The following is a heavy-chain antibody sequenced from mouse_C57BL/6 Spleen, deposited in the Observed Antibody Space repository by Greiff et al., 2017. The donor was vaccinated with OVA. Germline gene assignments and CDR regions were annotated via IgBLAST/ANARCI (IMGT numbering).Heavy chain of an antibody. V-gene: IGHV1-80*01. CDR1: GYAFSSYW. D-gene: IGHD2-3*01. Sequence: QVQLQQSGAELVKPGASVKISCKASGYAFSSYWMNWVKQRPGKGLEWIGQIYPGDGDTNYNGKFKGKATLTADKSSSTAYMQLSSLTSEDSAVYFCARGVYDGTSGYAMDYWGQGTSVTVSS. CDR2: IYPGDGDT. CDR3: ARGVYDGTSGYAMDY. J-gene: IGHJ4*01.